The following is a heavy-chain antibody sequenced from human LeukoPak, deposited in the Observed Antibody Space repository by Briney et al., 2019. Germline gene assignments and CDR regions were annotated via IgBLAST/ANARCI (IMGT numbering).Heavy chain of an antibody. V-gene: IGHV3-23*01. J-gene: IGHJ3*02. D-gene: IGHD5-18*01. CDR3: IQLWGFGNAFYI. CDR2: ISGSGGST. Sequence: GGSLRLSCAASGFTFSSYAMSWVRQAPGKGLEWVSAISGSGGSTYYADSVKGRFTISRDNSKNTLYLQMNSLRAEDTAVYYGIQLWGFGNAFYIWGQGTMVTVSS. CDR1: GFTFSSYA.